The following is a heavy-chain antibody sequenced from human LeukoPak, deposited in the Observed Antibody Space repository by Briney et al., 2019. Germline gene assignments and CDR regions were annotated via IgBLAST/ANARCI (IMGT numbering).Heavy chain of an antibody. CDR2: ITSSGGAT. CDR1: GFTFSSYA. J-gene: IGHJ4*02. D-gene: IGHD3-22*01. Sequence: GGSLRLSCAASGFTFSSYAMSWGRQAPGKGREGVSSITSSGGATYYADSVKGGLTISRDNSDNTLYLQMNSLRAEDTAVYYCAKDRPNYYGSNGHYYKLNGDCWGQGTLVTVSS. V-gene: IGHV3-23*01. CDR3: AKDRPNYYGSNGHYYKLNGDC.